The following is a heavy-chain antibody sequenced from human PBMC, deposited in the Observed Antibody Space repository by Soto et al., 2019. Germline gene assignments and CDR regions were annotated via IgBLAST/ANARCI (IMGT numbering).Heavy chain of an antibody. CDR2: ISWNSGSI. CDR3: AKGVRGVIVLFDY. D-gene: IGHD3-10*01. V-gene: IGHV3-9*01. Sequence: EVQLVESGGGLVQPGRSLRLSCAASGFTFDDYAMHWVRQAPGKGLEWVSGISWNSGSIGYADSVKGRFTISRDNAKNSLYLQMNSLRAEDTALSYCAKGVRGVIVLFDYWGQGTLVTVSS. J-gene: IGHJ4*02. CDR1: GFTFDDYA.